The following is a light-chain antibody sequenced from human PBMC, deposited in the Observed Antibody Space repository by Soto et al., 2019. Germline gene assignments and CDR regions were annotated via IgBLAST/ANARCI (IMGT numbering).Light chain of an antibody. CDR2: AAS. J-gene: IGKJ2*01. Sequence: DIQMTQSPSSLSASVGDRVTITCRASQSISSYLNWYQQKPGKAPKLLIYAASSLQSGVPSRFSGSGSWTDFTLTISSLQPEDFATYYCQQIYSTPHTFGQGTKLEIK. V-gene: IGKV1-39*01. CDR1: QSISSY. CDR3: QQIYSTPHT.